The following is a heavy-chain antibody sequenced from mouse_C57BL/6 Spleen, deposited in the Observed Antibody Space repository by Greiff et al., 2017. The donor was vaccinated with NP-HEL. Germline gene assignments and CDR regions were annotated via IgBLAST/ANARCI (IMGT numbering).Heavy chain of an antibody. CDR3: ARGEGYYYAMDY. CDR1: GYTFTSYW. J-gene: IGHJ4*01. V-gene: IGHV1-52*01. CDR2: IDPSDSET. Sequence: QVQLQQPGAELVRPGSSVKLSCKASGYTFTSYWMHWVKQRPIQGLEWIGNIDPSDSETHYNQKFKDKATLTVDKSSSTAYMQLSSLTSEDSAVYYCARGEGYYYAMDYWGQGTSVTVSS.